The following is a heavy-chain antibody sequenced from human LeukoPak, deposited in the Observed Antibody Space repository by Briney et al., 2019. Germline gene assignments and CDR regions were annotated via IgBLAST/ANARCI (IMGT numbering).Heavy chain of an antibody. CDR3: ARRAYYYDSSGYYHEGPFDY. D-gene: IGHD3-22*01. CDR1: GYTFTSYG. Sequence: GASVKVSCKASGYTFTSYGISWARQAPGQGLEWMGWISAYNGNTNYAQKLQGRVTMTTDTSTSTAYMELRSLRSDDTAVYYCARRAYYYDSSGYYHEGPFDYWGQGTLVTVSS. CDR2: ISAYNGNT. J-gene: IGHJ4*02. V-gene: IGHV1-18*01.